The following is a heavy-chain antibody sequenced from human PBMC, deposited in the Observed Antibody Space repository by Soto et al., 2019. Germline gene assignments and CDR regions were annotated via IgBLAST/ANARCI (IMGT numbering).Heavy chain of an antibody. CDR3: ASQYCSGGSCYAYDAFDI. CDR1: GGSISSYY. V-gene: IGHV4-59*01. Sequence: SETLSLTCTVSGGSISSYYWSWIRQPPGKGLEWIGYIYYSGSTNYNPSLKSRVTISVDTSKNQFSLKLSSVTAADTAVYYCASQYCSGGSCYAYDAFDIWGQGTMVTVSS. CDR2: IYYSGST. J-gene: IGHJ3*02. D-gene: IGHD2-15*01.